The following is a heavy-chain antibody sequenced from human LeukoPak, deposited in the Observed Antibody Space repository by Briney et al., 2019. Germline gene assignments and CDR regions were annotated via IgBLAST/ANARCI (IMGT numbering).Heavy chain of an antibody. CDR3: AKYEQWLRVPLVY. CDR1: GYTFTSYY. J-gene: IGHJ4*02. Sequence: ASVKVSCMASGYTFTSYYMHWVRQAPGQGLEWMGIINPSGGSTSYAQKFQGRVTMTRDMSTSTVYMELSSLRSEDTAVYYCAKYEQWLRVPLVYWGQGTLVTVSS. V-gene: IGHV1-46*01. CDR2: INPSGGST. D-gene: IGHD6-19*01.